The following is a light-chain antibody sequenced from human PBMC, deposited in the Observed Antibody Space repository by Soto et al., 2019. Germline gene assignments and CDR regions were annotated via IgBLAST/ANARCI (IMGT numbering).Light chain of an antibody. CDR3: SSYTTSYFYV. CDR1: GRDIGAYDY. J-gene: IGLJ1*01. V-gene: IGLV2-14*01. CDR2: GVK. Sequence: QSALTQPASVSGSPGQSITISCTGSGRDIGAYDYVSWYQQHPGKAPKLIIYGVKNRPSGVSNLFSASKSAFTASLTISGLQTEDEADYYCSSYTTSYFYVFGPGTKVTVL.